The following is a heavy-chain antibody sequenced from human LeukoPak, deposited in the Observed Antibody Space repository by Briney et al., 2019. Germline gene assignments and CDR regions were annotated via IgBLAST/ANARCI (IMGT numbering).Heavy chain of an antibody. CDR1: GFTFSDYS. D-gene: IGHD2-2*02. CDR2: ISSSSIYI. V-gene: IGHV3-21*01. J-gene: IGHJ6*03. Sequence: GGSLRLSCAASGFTFSDYSMNWVRQAPGKGLEWVSSISSSSIYIYYADSVKGRFTISRDNAKNSLYLQMNSLRAEDTAVYYCAREELLYRNYYYYYYMDVWGKGATVTVSS. CDR3: AREELLYRNYYYYYYMDV.